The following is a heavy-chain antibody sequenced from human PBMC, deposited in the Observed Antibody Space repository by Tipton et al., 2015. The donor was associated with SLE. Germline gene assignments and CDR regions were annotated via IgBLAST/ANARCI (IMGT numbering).Heavy chain of an antibody. V-gene: IGHV3-48*03. CDR2: ISSSGSTI. CDR1: GFTFSSYE. J-gene: IGHJ6*03. D-gene: IGHD2-2*01. CDR3: ARDYSSITGLEYMDV. Sequence: SLRLSCAASGFTFSSYEINWVRQAPGKGLEWVSYISSSGSTIYYADSVKGRFTISRDNSKNTLYLQMNSLRAEDTAVYYCARDYSSITGLEYMDVWGKGTTVTVSS.